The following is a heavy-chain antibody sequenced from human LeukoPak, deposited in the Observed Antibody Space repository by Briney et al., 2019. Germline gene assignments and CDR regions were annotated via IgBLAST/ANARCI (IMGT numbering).Heavy chain of an antibody. CDR3: AKDPSAMVYFDY. Sequence: SETLSLTCTVSGGSISSYYWSWIRQPAGKGLEWIGRIYSSGSTNYNPSLKSRVTMSVDTSKNQFSLKLSSVTAADTAVYYCAKDPSAMVYFDYWGQGTLVTVSS. J-gene: IGHJ4*02. CDR2: IYSSGST. V-gene: IGHV4-4*07. D-gene: IGHD5-18*01. CDR1: GGSISSYY.